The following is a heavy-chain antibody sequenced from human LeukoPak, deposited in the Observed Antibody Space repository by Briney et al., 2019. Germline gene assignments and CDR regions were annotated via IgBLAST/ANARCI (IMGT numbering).Heavy chain of an antibody. CDR3: ARGVNGVSRFDP. CDR2: INTDGNST. D-gene: IGHD2-8*01. V-gene: IGHV3-74*01. J-gene: IGHJ5*02. CDR1: GFTFSSYG. Sequence: PGGSLRLSCAASGFTFSSYGMHWVRQAPGKGLVWVSRINTDGNSTTYADSVKGRFTISRDNAKHTLYLQMNSLRAEDTAVYYCARGVNGVSRFDPWGQGALVTVSS.